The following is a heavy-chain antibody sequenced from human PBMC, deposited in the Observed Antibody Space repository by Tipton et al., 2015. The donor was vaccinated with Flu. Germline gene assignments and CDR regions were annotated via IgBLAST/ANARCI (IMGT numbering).Heavy chain of an antibody. D-gene: IGHD6-13*01. Sequence: VQLVQSGAEVKKPGESLRISCKGSGYPLRNYWIAWVRQTPGKGLEWLGIIYPADSDTTYGPSFQGQVTISADKSIATTYLQLHSLKASDSAVYYCVRSPAAEEPFDFWGPGTLVTVSS. CDR3: VRSPAAEEPFDF. V-gene: IGHV5-51*01. CDR2: IYPADSDT. CDR1: GYPLRNYW. J-gene: IGHJ3*01.